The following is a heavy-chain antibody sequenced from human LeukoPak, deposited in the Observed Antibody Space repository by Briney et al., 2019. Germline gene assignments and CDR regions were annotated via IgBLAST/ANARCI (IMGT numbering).Heavy chain of an antibody. Sequence: PGGSLRLSCAASGFTFSSYWMSWVRQAPGKGLEWVAVISYDGSNKNYADSVKGRFTISRDNSKNTLYLQMKSLRAEDTAVYHCARESYYDSSGYQSWPMDVWGQGTTVTVSS. CDR3: ARESYYDSSGYQSWPMDV. V-gene: IGHV3-30-3*01. CDR2: ISYDGSNK. D-gene: IGHD3-22*01. J-gene: IGHJ6*02. CDR1: GFTFSSYW.